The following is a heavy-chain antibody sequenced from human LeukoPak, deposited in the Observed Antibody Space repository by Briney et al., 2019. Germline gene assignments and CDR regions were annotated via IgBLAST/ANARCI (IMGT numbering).Heavy chain of an antibody. CDR3: ARRCSGGSCYYYFDY. V-gene: IGHV4-59*01. J-gene: IGHJ4*02. CDR2: IYYSGST. CDR1: GGSISSYY. D-gene: IGHD2-15*01. Sequence: PSETLSLTCTVSGGSISSYYWSWIRQPPGKGLEWIGYIYYSGSTNYNPSLKSRVTISVDTSKNQFSLKLSSVTAADTAVYYCARRCSGGSCYYYFDYWGQGTLVTVSS.